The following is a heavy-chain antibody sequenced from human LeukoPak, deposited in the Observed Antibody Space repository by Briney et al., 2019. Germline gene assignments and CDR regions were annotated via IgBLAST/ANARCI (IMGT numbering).Heavy chain of an antibody. CDR1: GYTFTSYD. CDR2: ISAYNGNT. J-gene: IGHJ3*02. V-gene: IGHV1-18*01. Sequence: ASVKVSCKASGYTFTSYDINWVRQAPGQGLEWMGWISAYNGNTNYAQKLQGRVTMTTDTSTSTAYMELRSLRSDDTAVYYCARGVYYDSSGLDAFDIWGQGTMVTVSS. D-gene: IGHD3-22*01. CDR3: ARGVYYDSSGLDAFDI.